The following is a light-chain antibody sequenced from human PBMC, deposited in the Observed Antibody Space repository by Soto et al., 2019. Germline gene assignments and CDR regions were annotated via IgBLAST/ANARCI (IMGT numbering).Light chain of an antibody. J-gene: IGLJ2*01. CDR1: SSTFANNY. Sequence: QSALTQPPSVSGTPGQRVSISCSGDSSTFANNYVHWYQQVPGAAPKLLMYRTDQRPSGVPERFSGSKSGTSASLTTSGLRPEDEAQYYCAAYTGNWNGPVFGGGTKVTVL. V-gene: IGLV1-47*01. CDR2: RTD. CDR3: AAYTGNWNGPV.